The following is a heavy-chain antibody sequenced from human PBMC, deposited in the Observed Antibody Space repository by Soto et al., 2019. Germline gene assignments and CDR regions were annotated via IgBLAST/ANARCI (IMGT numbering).Heavy chain of an antibody. Sequence: PGKGLEWVTIISYDGSTYYADSVKGRFTISRDNSRNTLSLQMNSLRAEDTALYYCEKKSSGYFQDAFDIWGQGTMVSVSS. CDR2: ISYDGST. D-gene: IGHD3-22*01. J-gene: IGHJ3*02. CDR3: EKKSSGYFQDAFDI. V-gene: IGHV3-30-3*02.